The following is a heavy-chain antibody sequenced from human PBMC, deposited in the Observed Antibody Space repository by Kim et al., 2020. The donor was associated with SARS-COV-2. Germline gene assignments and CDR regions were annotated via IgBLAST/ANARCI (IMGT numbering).Heavy chain of an antibody. CDR2: ISYDGSNK. V-gene: IGHV3-30*18. Sequence: GGSLRLSCAASGFTFSSYGMHWVRQAPGKGLEWVAVISYDGSNKYYADSVKGRFTISRDNSKNTLYLQMNSLRAEDTAVYYCAKDRKGTYYDYVWGSLLADYWGQGTLVTVSS. CDR1: GFTFSSYG. CDR3: AKDRKGTYYDYVWGSLLADY. D-gene: IGHD3-16*01. J-gene: IGHJ4*02.